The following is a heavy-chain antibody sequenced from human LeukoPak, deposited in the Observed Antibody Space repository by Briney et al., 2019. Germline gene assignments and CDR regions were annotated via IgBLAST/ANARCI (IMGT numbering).Heavy chain of an antibody. CDR3: ARSPVRVVPAATNFQH. D-gene: IGHD2-2*01. Sequence: SETLSLTCAVYGGSFSGYYWSWIRQPPGKGLEWIGEINHSGSTNYNPSLKGRVTISVDTSKNQFSLKLSSVTAADTAVYYCARSPVRVVPAATNFQHWGQGTLVTVSS. J-gene: IGHJ1*01. V-gene: IGHV4-34*01. CDR1: GGSFSGYY. CDR2: INHSGST.